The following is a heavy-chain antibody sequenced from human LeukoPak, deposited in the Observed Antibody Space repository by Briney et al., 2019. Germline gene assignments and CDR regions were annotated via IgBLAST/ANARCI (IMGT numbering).Heavy chain of an antibody. V-gene: IGHV3-23*01. CDR3: ASFGISWRSSY. D-gene: IGHD2-21*01. J-gene: IGHJ4*02. CDR1: GFSFSSYA. CDR2: ISGSGGST. Sequence: GGSLRLSCAASGFSFSSYAMSWVRQAPGKGLEWVSAISGSGGSTYYADSVKGRFTISRDNVNNMLYLHMNSLRAEDTAVYYCASFGISWRSSYWGQGTLVTVSS.